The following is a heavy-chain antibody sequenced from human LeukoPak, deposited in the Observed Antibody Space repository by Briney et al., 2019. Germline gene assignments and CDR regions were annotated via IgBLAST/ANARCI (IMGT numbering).Heavy chain of an antibody. Sequence: GGSLRLSCAASGFTFSSYSMNWVRQAPGKGLEWVSYISSSGSTIYYADSVKGRFTISRDNAKNSLYLEMNSLRAEDTAVYYCAELGITMIGGVWGKGTTVTISS. CDR3: AELGITMIGGV. D-gene: IGHD3-10*02. V-gene: IGHV3-48*04. CDR1: GFTFSSYS. CDR2: ISSSGSTI. J-gene: IGHJ6*04.